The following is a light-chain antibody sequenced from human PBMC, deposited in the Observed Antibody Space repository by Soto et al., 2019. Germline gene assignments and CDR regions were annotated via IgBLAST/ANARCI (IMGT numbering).Light chain of an antibody. Sequence: DIQMPQSPASLSASVGDRVTITCRASQGISNYLAWYQQKPGKVPKLLIYAASTLQSGVPSRFSGSGSGTDFTLTISGLQPEDVATYYCQKYNSAPRTFGQGTKVDIK. CDR3: QKYNSAPRT. CDR2: AAS. CDR1: QGISNY. V-gene: IGKV1-27*01. J-gene: IGKJ1*01.